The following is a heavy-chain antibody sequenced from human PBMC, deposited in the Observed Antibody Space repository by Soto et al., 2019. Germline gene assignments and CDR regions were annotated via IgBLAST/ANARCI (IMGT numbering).Heavy chain of an antibody. V-gene: IGHV4-59*01. J-gene: IGHJ4*02. D-gene: IGHD2-2*03. CDR3: ARVGMDIVVVPAVPPLFDY. Sequence: TSETLSLTCTVSGGSISSYYWSWIRQPPGKGLEWIGYIYYSGSTNYNPSLKSRVTISVDTSKNQFSLKLSSVTAADTAVYYCARVGMDIVVVPAVPPLFDYWGQGTLVTVSS. CDR1: GGSISSYY. CDR2: IYYSGST.